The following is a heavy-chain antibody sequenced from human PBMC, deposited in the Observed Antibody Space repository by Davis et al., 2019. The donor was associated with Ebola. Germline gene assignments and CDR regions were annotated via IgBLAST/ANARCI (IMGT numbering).Heavy chain of an antibody. V-gene: IGHV1-46*01. D-gene: IGHD2-2*01. CDR1: GYIFTHYY. Sequence: ASVKVSCKASGYIFTHYYIHWVRQAPGQGLEWMGVINPSGGSTSHAQRFQGRITMTRDTSTGTVYMDLSSLRSDDTAVYYCARDDPLIVVVPAANSKYYYYYGMDVWGQGTTVTVSS. CDR3: ARDDPLIVVVPAANSKYYYYYGMDV. CDR2: INPSGGST. J-gene: IGHJ6*02.